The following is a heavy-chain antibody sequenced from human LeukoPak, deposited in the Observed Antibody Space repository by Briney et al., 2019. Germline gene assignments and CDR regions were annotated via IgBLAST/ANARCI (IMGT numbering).Heavy chain of an antibody. D-gene: IGHD3-9*01. CDR3: TRTINSWFDP. CDR1: GYTFTGYY. V-gene: IGHV1-46*01. CDR2: IRPTDGST. Sequence: ASVKVSCKASGYTFTGYYIHWVRQAPGQGLEWMGVIRPTDGSTSYAQNFQGRLSMTSDTSTSTAYMELSSLRSEDTAIYYCTRTINSWFDPWGQGTPVSVSS. J-gene: IGHJ5*02.